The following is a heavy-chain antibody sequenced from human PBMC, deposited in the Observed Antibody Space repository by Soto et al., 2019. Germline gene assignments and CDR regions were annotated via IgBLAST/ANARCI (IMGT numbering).Heavy chain of an antibody. J-gene: IGHJ4*02. CDR3: ARVPRGWLQSH. V-gene: IGHV3-48*01. CDR2: ISSSSSTI. Sequence: EVQLVESGGGLVQPGGSLRLSCAASGFTFSSYSMNWVRQAPGKGLEWVSYISSSSSTIYYADSVKGRFTISRDNAKNSLYLQMNSLRAEDTAVYYCARVPRGWLQSHWGQGTLFTVSS. CDR1: GFTFSSYS. D-gene: IGHD5-12*01.